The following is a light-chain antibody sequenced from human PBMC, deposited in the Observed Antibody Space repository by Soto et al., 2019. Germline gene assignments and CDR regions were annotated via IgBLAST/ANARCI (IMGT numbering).Light chain of an antibody. V-gene: IGKV3-20*01. J-gene: IGKJ1*01. CDR2: GAS. Sequence: EVVFTQSPATLSLSPGETTRLSCRASQSINSDVAWYQQKVGQTPRLLIYGASSRATGIPDRFSGSGSGTDFTLTISRLEPEDFAVYYCQQYRDSRTFGQGTKVDIK. CDR1: QSINSD. CDR3: QQYRDSRT.